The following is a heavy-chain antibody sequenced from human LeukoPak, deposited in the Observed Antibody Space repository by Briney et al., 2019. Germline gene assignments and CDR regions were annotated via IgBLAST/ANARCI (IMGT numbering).Heavy chain of an antibody. V-gene: IGHV4-59*05. CDR2: IYYTGTT. J-gene: IGHJ4*02. Sequence: SETLSLTCAAYGGSFSGYYWSWIRQPPGKRLEWIGTIYYTGTTYFNPSLKSRVSISVDTSKNQFSLKLTSVSAADTAVYYCARRHSSAYLDYWGQGALVIVSS. CDR1: GGSFSGYY. CDR3: ARRHSSAYLDY. D-gene: IGHD3-22*01.